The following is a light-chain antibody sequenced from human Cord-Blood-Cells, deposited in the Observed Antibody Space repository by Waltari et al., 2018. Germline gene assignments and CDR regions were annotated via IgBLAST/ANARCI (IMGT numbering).Light chain of an antibody. CDR2: DDS. J-gene: IGLJ1*01. Sequence: SYVLTPPPSLSVAPGTTARITCAGNNIGSNIENWYQQKPGQAPVLVVYDDSDRPSGIPERFSGSNSGNTATLTISRVEAGDEADYYCQVWDSSSDHYVFGTGTKVTVL. CDR3: QVWDSSSDHYV. V-gene: IGLV3-21*03. CDR1: NIGSNI.